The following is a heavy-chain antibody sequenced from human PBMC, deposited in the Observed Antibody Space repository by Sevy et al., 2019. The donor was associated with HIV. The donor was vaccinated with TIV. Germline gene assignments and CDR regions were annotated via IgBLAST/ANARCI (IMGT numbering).Heavy chain of an antibody. CDR2: IYPGDSVT. CDR3: ARYPIVVVPAAEYYFDY. J-gene: IGHJ4*02. CDR1: GYTFSNYW. Sequence: GESLKISCKGSGYTFSNYWIGWVRQMPGKGLEWMGVIYPGDSVTRYSPSFQGQVTMSADKSTSTAYLQWSSLKTSDTALYYCARYPIVVVPAAEYYFDYWGQGTLVTVSS. V-gene: IGHV5-51*01. D-gene: IGHD2-2*01.